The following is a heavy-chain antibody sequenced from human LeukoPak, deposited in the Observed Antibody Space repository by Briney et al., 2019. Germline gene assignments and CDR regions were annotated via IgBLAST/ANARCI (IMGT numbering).Heavy chain of an antibody. CDR3: ARLVYRYYYDSSGRGDYFDY. D-gene: IGHD3-22*01. V-gene: IGHV5-51*01. CDR1: GYSFTSYW. CDR2: IYPGDSDT. J-gene: IGHJ4*02. Sequence: GEPLHISCKASGYSFTSYWIGWLRQLPGKGLEWLGIIYPGDSDTRYSTSFQGQVTISADKSISTAYLQWSSLKASDTAMYYCARLVYRYYYDSSGRGDYFDYWGQGTLVTVSS.